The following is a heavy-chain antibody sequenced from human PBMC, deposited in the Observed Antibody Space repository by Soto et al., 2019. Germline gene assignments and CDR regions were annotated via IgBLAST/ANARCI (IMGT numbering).Heavy chain of an antibody. D-gene: IGHD5-18*01. V-gene: IGHV3-30*03. CDR2: ISYDGGLQ. CDR3: VSDRGYGHASVPYS. J-gene: IGHJ4*02. CDR1: GFTFTSYG. Sequence: QAHLVESGGGVVQPGRSLRLSCAASGFTFTSYGMHWVRQAPGTRLEWAAVISYDGGLQHYADSVKGRFTISRDKSKNMVLLQMKSLRAEDTAVYYCVSDRGYGHASVPYSWGQGTLVSVSS.